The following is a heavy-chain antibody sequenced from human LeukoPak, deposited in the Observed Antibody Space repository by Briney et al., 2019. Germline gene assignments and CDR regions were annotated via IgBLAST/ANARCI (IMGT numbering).Heavy chain of an antibody. CDR3: ARASGTPAYYYYMDV. D-gene: IGHD1-7*01. CDR2: ISHDGSNK. J-gene: IGHJ6*03. Sequence: PGGSLRLSCAASGFTFSSYAMHWVRQAPGKGLEWVAVISHDGSNKYYADSVKGRFTISRDNSKNTLYLQMNSLRAEDTAVYYCARASGTPAYYYYMDVWGKGTTVTVSS. CDR1: GFTFSSYA. V-gene: IGHV3-30*01.